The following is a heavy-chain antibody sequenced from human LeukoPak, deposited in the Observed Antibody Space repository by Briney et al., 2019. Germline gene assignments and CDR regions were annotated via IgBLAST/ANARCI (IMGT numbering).Heavy chain of an antibody. Sequence: SETLSLTCTVSGGSISSYYWSWIRQPPGKGLEWIGHIYGSGSTNYNPSLEGRITISVDTSKNQFSLKLRSVTAADTAVYYCARTGYRGFDYWGQGTLVTVSS. CDR3: ARTGYRGFDY. J-gene: IGHJ4*02. CDR1: GGSISSYY. CDR2: IYGSGST. D-gene: IGHD6-13*01. V-gene: IGHV4-59*08.